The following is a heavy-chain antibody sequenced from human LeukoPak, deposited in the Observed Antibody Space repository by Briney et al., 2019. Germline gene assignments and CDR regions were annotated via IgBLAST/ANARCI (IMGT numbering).Heavy chain of an antibody. CDR3: ARGGYYFDY. J-gene: IGHJ4*02. D-gene: IGHD6-13*01. V-gene: IGHV3-74*01. Sequence: TGGSLRLSCAASGFTFSSYWMHWVRQAPGMGLVWVSRINSDGSSTSYADSVKGRFNISRENAKTTLYLQMNSLRAGDTAVYYCARGGYYFDYWGQGTLVTVSS. CDR1: GFTFSSYW. CDR2: INSDGSST.